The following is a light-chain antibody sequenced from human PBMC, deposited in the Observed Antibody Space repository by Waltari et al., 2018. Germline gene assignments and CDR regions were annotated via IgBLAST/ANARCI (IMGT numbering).Light chain of an antibody. CDR3: QQYNSNSLT. CDR1: QSISNW. V-gene: IGKV1-5*03. Sequence: DIQMTQSPSTLSASVGDRVTTTCRASQSISNWLAWYQQKPGKAPKLLIYRASTLEGGVPSRFSGSGSGTEFTLTISSLQPDDFATYYCQQYNSNSLTFGPGTKVDIK. J-gene: IGKJ3*01. CDR2: RAS.